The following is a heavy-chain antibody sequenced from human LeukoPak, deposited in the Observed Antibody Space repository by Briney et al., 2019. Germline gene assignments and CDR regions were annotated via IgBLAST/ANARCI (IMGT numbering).Heavy chain of an antibody. CDR2: IYYSGST. V-gene: IGHV4-59*08. D-gene: IGHD3-22*01. CDR1: GGSISSYY. CDR3: ARRKYYYDRSCYTSYFDY. J-gene: IGHJ4*02. Sequence: PSETLSLTCTVSGGSISSYYWSWIRQPPGKGLEWIGYIYYSGSTNYNPSLKSRVTISVDTSKNQFSLKLSSVTAADTAVYYCARRKYYYDRSCYTSYFDYWGQGTLVTVSS.